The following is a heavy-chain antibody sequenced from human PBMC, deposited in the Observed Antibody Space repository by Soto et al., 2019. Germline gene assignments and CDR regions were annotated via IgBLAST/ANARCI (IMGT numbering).Heavy chain of an antibody. CDR2: IYYSGST. Sequence: SETLSLTCTVSGGSISSYYWSWIRQPPGKGLEWIGYIYYSGSTNYNPSLKSRVTISVDTSKNQFSLKLSSVTAADTAVYYCARLSPIGTIFVGWFDPWGQGTLVTVSS. J-gene: IGHJ5*02. CDR1: GGSISSYY. D-gene: IGHD3-3*01. CDR3: ARLSPIGTIFVGWFDP. V-gene: IGHV4-59*08.